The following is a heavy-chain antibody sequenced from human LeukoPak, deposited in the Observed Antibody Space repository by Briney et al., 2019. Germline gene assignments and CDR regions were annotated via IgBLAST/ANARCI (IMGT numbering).Heavy chain of an antibody. J-gene: IGHJ6*02. D-gene: IGHD1-26*01. CDR2: IYYSGST. Sequence: SETLSLTCTVSGGSISSYYWSWIRQPPGKGLEWIGYIYYSGSTNYNPSLKSRVTISVDTPKNQFSLKLSSVTAADTAVYYCARDSGVYGMDVWGQGTTVTVSS. CDR3: ARDSGVYGMDV. V-gene: IGHV4-59*12. CDR1: GGSISSYY.